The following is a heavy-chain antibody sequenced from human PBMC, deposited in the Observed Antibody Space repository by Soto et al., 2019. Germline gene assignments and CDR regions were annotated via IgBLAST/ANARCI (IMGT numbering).Heavy chain of an antibody. D-gene: IGHD3-22*01. CDR3: ARVLRITMIVVVDPDAFDI. CDR2: IKYSGST. J-gene: IGHJ3*02. Sequence: WTWIRQHPGKGLEWIGYIKYSGSTHYNTSLKSRVTISVDTSKNQFSLKLSSVTAADTAVYYCARVLRITMIVVVDPDAFDIWGQGTMVTVSS. V-gene: IGHV4-31*02.